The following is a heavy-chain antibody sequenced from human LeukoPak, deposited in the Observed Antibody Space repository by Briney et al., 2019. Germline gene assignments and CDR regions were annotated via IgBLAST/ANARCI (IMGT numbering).Heavy chain of an antibody. CDR2: IKHSGST. CDR1: GGSISSSSYY. CDR3: ARIGYCSGGSCFGLDY. J-gene: IGHJ4*02. V-gene: IGHV4-39*07. Sequence: PSETLSLTCTVSGGSISSSSYYWGWIRQPPGKGLEWIGEIKHSGSTNYNPSLKSRVTISVDTSKNQFSLKLSSVTAADTAVYYCARIGYCSGGSCFGLDYWGQGTLVTVSS. D-gene: IGHD2-15*01.